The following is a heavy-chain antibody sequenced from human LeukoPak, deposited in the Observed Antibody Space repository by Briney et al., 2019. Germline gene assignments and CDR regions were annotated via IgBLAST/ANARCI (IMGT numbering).Heavy chain of an antibody. J-gene: IGHJ5*02. CDR1: GGSISSYY. V-gene: IGHV4-4*09. D-gene: IGHD3-22*01. Sequence: PSETLSLTCTVSGGSISSYYWSWIRQPPGKGLEWIGYIYTSGSTNYNPSLKSRVTISVDTSKNQFSLKLSSVTAADTAVYYCARMMGFYYDSSGYYSPGFDPWGQGTLVTVSS. CDR3: ARMMGFYYDSSGYYSPGFDP. CDR2: IYTSGST.